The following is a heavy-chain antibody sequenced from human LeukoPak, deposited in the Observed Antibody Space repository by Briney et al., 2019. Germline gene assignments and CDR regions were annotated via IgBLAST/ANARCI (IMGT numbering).Heavy chain of an antibody. V-gene: IGHV3-15*01. CDR2: IKSKTDGGTT. D-gene: IGHD1-26*01. Sequence: GGSLRLSCAASGFTFSNAWMSWVRQAPGKGLEWVGRIKSKTDGGTTDYAAPVKGRFTISRDDPKNTLYLQMNSLKTEDTAVYYCTTDPPVGATGAWGQGTLVTVSS. J-gene: IGHJ5*02. CDR3: TTDPPVGATGA. CDR1: GFTFSNAW.